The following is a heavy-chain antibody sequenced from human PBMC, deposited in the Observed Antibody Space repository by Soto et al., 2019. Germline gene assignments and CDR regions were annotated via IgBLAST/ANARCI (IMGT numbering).Heavy chain of an antibody. V-gene: IGHV1-58*02. CDR2: IVVGSGNT. Sequence: ASVKVSCKASGFTFPSSAMQWVRQARGQRLEWIGWIVVGSGNTNYAQKFQERVTITRDMSTSTAYMELSSLRSEDTAVYYCAASSVGFGELEFYYYYMDVWGKGTTVTVSS. CDR3: AASSVGFGELEFYYYYMDV. D-gene: IGHD3-10*01. CDR1: GFTFPSSA. J-gene: IGHJ6*03.